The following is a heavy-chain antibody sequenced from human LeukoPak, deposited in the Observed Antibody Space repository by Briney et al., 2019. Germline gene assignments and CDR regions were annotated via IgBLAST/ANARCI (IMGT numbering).Heavy chain of an antibody. Sequence: SETLSLTCTVSNVSISSGSHYWNWIRQPAGKGLEWIGRIYAGGRSNYNPSLRSRVTISVDTSKDQFSLRLSSVTATDTGVYYCASDHSGWLGLGYWGQGTLVSVSS. CDR2: IYAGGRS. CDR1: NVSISSGSHY. CDR3: ASDHSGWLGLGY. D-gene: IGHD6-19*01. V-gene: IGHV4-61*02. J-gene: IGHJ4*02.